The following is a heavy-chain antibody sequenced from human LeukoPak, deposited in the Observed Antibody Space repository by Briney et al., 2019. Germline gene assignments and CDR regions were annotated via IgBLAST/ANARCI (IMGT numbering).Heavy chain of an antibody. CDR3: AKDARRGDGWYFFDH. D-gene: IGHD6-19*01. J-gene: IGHJ4*02. V-gene: IGHV3-23*01. Sequence: PGGSLRLSCAASGFAFSSQAMGWVRQAPGKGLEWVSVISDSGDSTYYADSVKGRFTISRDNSKNTLYLQMISLRAEDTAIYYCAKDARRGDGWYFFDHWGQGTLVTVSS. CDR2: ISDSGDST. CDR1: GFAFSSQA.